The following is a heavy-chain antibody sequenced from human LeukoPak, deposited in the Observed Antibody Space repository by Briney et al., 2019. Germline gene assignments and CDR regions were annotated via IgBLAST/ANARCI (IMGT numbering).Heavy chain of an antibody. CDR2: INPNSGGT. Sequence: ASVKVSCEASGYTFTGYYMHWVRQAHGQGPEWMGWINPNSGGTNYAQKFQGRVTMTRDTPLSTVYMELSRLRSDDTAVYYCATQATTGWHFSWGQGTLVTVSS. D-gene: IGHD6-19*01. V-gene: IGHV1-2*02. CDR1: GYTFTGYY. J-gene: IGHJ5*02. CDR3: ATQATTGWHFS.